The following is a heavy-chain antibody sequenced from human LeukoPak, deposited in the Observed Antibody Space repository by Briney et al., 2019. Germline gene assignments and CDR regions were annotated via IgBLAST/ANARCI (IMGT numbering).Heavy chain of an antibody. CDR1: GFTFSGSA. Sequence: PGGSLRLSCAASGFTFSGSAMHWVRQASGKGLEWVGRIRSKANSYATAYAASVKGRFTISRDDSKNTAYPQMNSLKTEDTAVYYCTRQVEAWESGFDYWGQGTLVTVSS. D-gene: IGHD1-26*01. V-gene: IGHV3-73*01. CDR3: TRQVEAWESGFDY. CDR2: IRSKANSYAT. J-gene: IGHJ4*02.